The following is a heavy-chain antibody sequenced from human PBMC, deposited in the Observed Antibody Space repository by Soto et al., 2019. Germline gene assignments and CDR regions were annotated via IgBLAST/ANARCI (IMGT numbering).Heavy chain of an antibody. D-gene: IGHD1-26*01. CDR3: ARHVEWELLLLNWFDP. CDR2: IYYSGST. CDR1: GGSISSSSYY. V-gene: IGHV4-39*01. Sequence: PSETLSLTCTVSGGSISSSSYYWGWIRQPPGKGLEWIGSIYYSGSTYYNPSLKSRVTISVDTSKNQFSLKLSSVTAADTAVYYCARHVEWELLLLNWFDPWGQGTLVTVSS. J-gene: IGHJ5*02.